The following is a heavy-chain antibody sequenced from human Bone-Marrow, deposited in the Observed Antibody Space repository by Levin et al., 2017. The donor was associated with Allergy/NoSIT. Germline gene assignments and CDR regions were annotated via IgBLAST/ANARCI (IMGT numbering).Heavy chain of an antibody. J-gene: IGHJ4*02. CDR2: IYSVGST. D-gene: IGHD1-1*01. CDR1: GITVGNNY. V-gene: IGHV3-66*01. Sequence: PGGSLRLSCAASGITVGNNYMSWVRQTPGPRLEWVAVIYSVGSTYYADSVKGRFTISRDSVKNTVYLQMNNLRGEDTAVYYCARDANGIYWGQGTLVTVSS. CDR3: ARDANGIY.